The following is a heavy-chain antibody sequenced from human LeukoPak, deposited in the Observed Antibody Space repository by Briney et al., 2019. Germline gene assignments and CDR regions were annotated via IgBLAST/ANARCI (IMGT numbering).Heavy chain of an antibody. CDR1: GFTFSSYG. Sequence: GGSLRLSCAASGFTFSSYGMHWVRQAPDKGLEWVAVISYDGSNKYYADSVKGRFTISRDNSKNTLYLQMNSLRAEDTAVYYCAKDHWDYIVATIGEYYFDYWGQGTLVTVSS. CDR3: AKDHWDYIVATIGEYYFDY. D-gene: IGHD5-12*01. V-gene: IGHV3-30*18. CDR2: ISYDGSNK. J-gene: IGHJ4*02.